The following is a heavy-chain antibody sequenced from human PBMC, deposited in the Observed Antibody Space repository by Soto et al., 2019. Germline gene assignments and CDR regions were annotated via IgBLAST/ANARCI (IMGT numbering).Heavy chain of an antibody. CDR1: GGPISSNNL. Sequence: PSKTHSLTCAVSGGPISSNNLWSWVRQSPGKGIKWIGETYHSVSATYNPSLKSRVTISVDTSKNQFSLKLSSVTAADTAVYYCAREREPSYVGYYYYGMDVWGQGT. J-gene: IGHJ6*02. CDR2: TYHSVSA. D-gene: IGHD1-26*01. V-gene: IGHV4-4*02. CDR3: AREREPSYVGYYYYGMDV.